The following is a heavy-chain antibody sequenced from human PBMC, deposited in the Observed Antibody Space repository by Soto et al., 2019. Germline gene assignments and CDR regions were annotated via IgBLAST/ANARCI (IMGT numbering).Heavy chain of an antibody. D-gene: IGHD2-2*01. CDR1: GYTFTSYY. CDR2: INPSGGST. Sequence: GASVKVSCKASGYTFTSYYMHWVRQAPGQGLEWMGIINPSGGSTSYAQKFQGRVTMTRDTSTSTVYMELSSLRSEDTAVYYCARVLRSCTSCYSSAFDPWGQGTLVTVSS. V-gene: IGHV1-46*01. J-gene: IGHJ5*02. CDR3: ARVLRSCTSCYSSAFDP.